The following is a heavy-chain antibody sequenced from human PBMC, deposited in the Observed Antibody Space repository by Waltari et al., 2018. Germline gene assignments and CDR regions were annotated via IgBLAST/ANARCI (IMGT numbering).Heavy chain of an antibody. CDR3: ARGGGRYCSSTSCPGGHWFDP. D-gene: IGHD2-2*01. CDR2: INHSGST. V-gene: IGHV4-34*01. CDR1: GGSFSGYY. J-gene: IGHJ5*02. Sequence: QVQLQQWGAGLLKPSETLSLTCAVYGGSFSGYYWSWIRQPPGKGLEWIGEINHSGSTNYNPSLKSRVTISVDTSKNQFSLKLSSVTAADTAVYYCARGGGRYCSSTSCPGGHWFDPWGQGTLVTVSS.